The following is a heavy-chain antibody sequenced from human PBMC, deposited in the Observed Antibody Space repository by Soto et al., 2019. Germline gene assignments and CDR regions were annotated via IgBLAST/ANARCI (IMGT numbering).Heavy chain of an antibody. D-gene: IGHD3-22*01. CDR1: GYTFTSYG. Sequence: ASVKVSFKASGYTFTSYGISWVRQAPGQGLEWMGWISAYNGNTNYAQKLQGRVTMTTDTSTSTAYMELRSLRSDDTAVYYCARAKMRVVVITTWVYGMDVWGQRTTVTVSS. CDR3: ARAKMRVVVITTWVYGMDV. V-gene: IGHV1-18*01. CDR2: ISAYNGNT. J-gene: IGHJ6*02.